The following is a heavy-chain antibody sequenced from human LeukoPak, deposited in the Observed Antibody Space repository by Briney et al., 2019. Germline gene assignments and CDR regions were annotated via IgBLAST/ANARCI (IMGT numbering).Heavy chain of an antibody. CDR2: IDHSGRT. Sequence: SETLSLTCDVSGGSFSGYFWTWIRQPPGKGLEWIGEIDHSGRTNYNPSLKSRVTISVDTSKNQFSLKLSSVTAADTAVYYCATIGYSYELDYWGQGTLVTVSS. CDR3: ATIGYSYELDY. CDR1: GGSFSGYF. J-gene: IGHJ4*02. D-gene: IGHD5-18*01. V-gene: IGHV4-34*01.